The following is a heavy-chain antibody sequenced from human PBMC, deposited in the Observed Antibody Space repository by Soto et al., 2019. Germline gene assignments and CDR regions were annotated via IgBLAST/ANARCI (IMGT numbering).Heavy chain of an antibody. CDR2: TYYRSKWFN. CDR1: GDSVSGHSVA. Sequence: QVQLQQSGPGLVTPSQTLSLTCAIFGDSVSGHSVAWNWIRQSPSRGLEWVGRTYYRSKWFNEYAASVKRRITVNPDTAKNQVTLQLNSVTPEDTAVYYCARGQNYAFDYWGQGTLVTVSS. CDR3: ARGQNYAFDY. D-gene: IGHD3-16*01. V-gene: IGHV6-1*01. J-gene: IGHJ4*02.